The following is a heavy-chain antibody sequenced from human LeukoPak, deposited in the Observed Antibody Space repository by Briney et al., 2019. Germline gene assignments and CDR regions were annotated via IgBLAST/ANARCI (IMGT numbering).Heavy chain of an antibody. Sequence: SETLSLTCTVSGGSISSGSYYWSWIRQPAGKGLEWIGRIYTSGSTHYNPSLKSRVTISVDTSKNQFSLKLSSVTTADTAVYYCARHPSFGELSRWGQGALVTVSS. CDR1: GGSISSGSYY. V-gene: IGHV4-61*02. CDR2: IYTSGST. CDR3: ARHPSFGELSR. J-gene: IGHJ4*02. D-gene: IGHD3-10*01.